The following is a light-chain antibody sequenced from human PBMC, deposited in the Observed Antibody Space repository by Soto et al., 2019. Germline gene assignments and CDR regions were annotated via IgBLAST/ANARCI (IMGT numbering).Light chain of an antibody. CDR3: QQRSSWPRT. Sequence: EIVLSQSLATLSFSPGEIATLSFRASQSVSSYLAWYQQKPGQARRLLIYGASNRATGIPARFSGSGSGTDFTLTVSSLEPEDFAVYYCQQRSSWPRTFGQGTKVDIK. V-gene: IGKV3-11*01. CDR2: GAS. CDR1: QSVSSY. J-gene: IGKJ1*01.